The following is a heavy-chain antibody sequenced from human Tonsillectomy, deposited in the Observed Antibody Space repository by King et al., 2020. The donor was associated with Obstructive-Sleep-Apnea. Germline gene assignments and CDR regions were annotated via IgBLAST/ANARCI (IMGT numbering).Heavy chain of an antibody. D-gene: IGHD4-17*01. J-gene: IGHJ3*02. V-gene: IGHV3-72*01. CDR1: GFKFSDHY. CDR2: SRNKVNSYTT. CDR3: ATTTVTTGAFDI. Sequence: VQLVESGGGLVQPGGSLRLSCAASGFKFSDHYMDWVRQAPGKGLEWVGRSRNKVNSYTTDYAASVKGRFTISRADSKNSLHLQMNSLKTEDTAVYFCATTTVTTGAFDIWGQGTMVTVSS.